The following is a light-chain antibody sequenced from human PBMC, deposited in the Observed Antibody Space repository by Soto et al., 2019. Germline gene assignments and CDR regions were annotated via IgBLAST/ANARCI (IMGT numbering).Light chain of an antibody. CDR1: QNIRSY. J-gene: IGKJ1*01. CDR3: QQGYSARWT. V-gene: IGKV1-39*01. Sequence: DIQMTQSPSSLSASVGDRVTITCRASQNIRSYLNWYQQKPGKDPQLLIYATSSLQTGVPSRFSASGSWTDFSLVISDLQPEDSATYYCQQGYSARWTSGRGTKVEI. CDR2: ATS.